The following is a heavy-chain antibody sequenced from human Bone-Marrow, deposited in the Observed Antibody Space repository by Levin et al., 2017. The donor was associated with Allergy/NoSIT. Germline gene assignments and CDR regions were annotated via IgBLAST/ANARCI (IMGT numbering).Heavy chain of an antibody. CDR2: IHLTGTTK. D-gene: IGHD5-12*01. CDR3: ARLGVATGLTQ. J-gene: IGHJ4*02. V-gene: IGHV3-48*02. CDR1: GFTFSTSD. Sequence: GGSLRLSCVASGFTFSTSDMDWVRQAPGKGLEWISYIHLTGTTKYYTDSVKGRFTISRDDAKHSVYLQMSNLRDEDTAVYYCARLGVATGLTQWGQGTQVTVSS.